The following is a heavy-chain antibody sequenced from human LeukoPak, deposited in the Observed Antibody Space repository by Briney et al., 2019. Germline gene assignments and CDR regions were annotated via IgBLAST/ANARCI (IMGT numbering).Heavy chain of an antibody. CDR1: GGSISSSNW. V-gene: IGHV4-4*02. CDR2: FYHGGNT. Sequence: AETLSLTCAVSGGSISSSNWRSWVLPPPGKGLEWIGVFYHGGNTNYHPSLKSRVTISVDKSKNQFSLKLSSVTAADTDVYYCARRYSSSWYDGYYFDYWGQGTLVTVSS. CDR3: ARRYSSSWYDGYYFDY. D-gene: IGHD6-13*01. J-gene: IGHJ4*02.